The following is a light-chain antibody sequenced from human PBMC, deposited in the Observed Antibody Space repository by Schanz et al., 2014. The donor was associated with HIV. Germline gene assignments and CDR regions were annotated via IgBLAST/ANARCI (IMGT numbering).Light chain of an antibody. Sequence: QSVLTQPPSVSGAPGQRVTISCTGSSSNIGAGYDVHWYQQLPGTAPKLLIYGNSNRPSGVPDRFSGSKSGTSASLAITGLQAEDEADYYCLSFDSSLSGWVLGGGTKLTVL. CDR2: GNS. CDR1: SSNIGAGYD. V-gene: IGLV1-40*01. CDR3: LSFDSSLSGWV. J-gene: IGLJ3*02.